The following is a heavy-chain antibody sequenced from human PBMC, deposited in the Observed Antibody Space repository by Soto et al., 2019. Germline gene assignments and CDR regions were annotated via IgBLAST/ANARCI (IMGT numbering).Heavy chain of an antibody. D-gene: IGHD2-15*01. J-gene: IGHJ5*02. CDR3: ASGIHCSGGSCYLGT. V-gene: IGHV6-1*01. Sequence: SQTLSLTCAISGDRVSSNSAAWNWIRQSPSRGLEWLGRTYYRSKWYNDYAVSVKSRITINPGTSKNQFSLQLNSVTPEDTAVYYCASGIHCSGGSCYLGTWGQGTLVTVSS. CDR1: GDRVSSNSAA. CDR2: TYYRSKWYN.